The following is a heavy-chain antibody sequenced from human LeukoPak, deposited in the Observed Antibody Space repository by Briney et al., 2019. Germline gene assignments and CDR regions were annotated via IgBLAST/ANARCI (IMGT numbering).Heavy chain of an antibody. CDR1: GGSINSYY. CDR3: ARCAPLSFVDV. Sequence: SETLSLTCTVSGGSINSYYWTWIRQPAGKGLECIGRIYSGGSTNYNPSLKSRVTMSVDTSKNQFSLKLSPVTAADTAVYYCARCAPLSFVDVWGKGTTVTVSS. V-gene: IGHV4-4*07. D-gene: IGHD3-16*01. J-gene: IGHJ6*04. CDR2: IYSGGST.